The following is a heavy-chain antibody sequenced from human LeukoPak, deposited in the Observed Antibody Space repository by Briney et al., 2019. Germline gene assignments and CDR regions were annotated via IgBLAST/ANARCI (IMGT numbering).Heavy chain of an antibody. Sequence: SQTLSLTCTVSGGSISSGDYYWSWIRQPPGKGLEWIGYIYYSGSTYYNPSLKSRVTMSVDTSKNQFSLKLSSVTAADTAVYYCARARDTIFGVVRRAFDYWGQGTLVTVSS. V-gene: IGHV4-30-4*08. J-gene: IGHJ4*02. D-gene: IGHD3-3*01. CDR1: GGSISSGDYY. CDR2: IYYSGST. CDR3: ARARDTIFGVVRRAFDY.